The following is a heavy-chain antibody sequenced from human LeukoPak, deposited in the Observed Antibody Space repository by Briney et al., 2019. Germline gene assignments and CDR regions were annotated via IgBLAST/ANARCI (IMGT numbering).Heavy chain of an antibody. CDR3: ARGGYGDIVFDP. Sequence: ASVTVSCTASGYTFTIYYMHWVRQAPGQGLEWMGIINPSGGSTSYAQKFQGRVTMTRNTSINTAYMELSSLTSEDTAVYYCARGGYGDIVFDPWGQGTLVTVST. CDR2: INPSGGST. J-gene: IGHJ5*02. CDR1: GYTFTIYY. D-gene: IGHD4-17*01. V-gene: IGHV1-46*01.